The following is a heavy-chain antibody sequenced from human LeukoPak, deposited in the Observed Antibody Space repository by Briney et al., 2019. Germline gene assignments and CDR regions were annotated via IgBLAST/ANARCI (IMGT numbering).Heavy chain of an antibody. D-gene: IGHD6-19*01. Sequence: GRSLRLSCAASGFTFSSYAMHWVRQAPGKGLEWVAVISYDGSNKYYADSVKGRFTISRDNSKNTLCLQMNSLRAEDTAVYYCARGTVAGQFDYWGQGTLVTVSS. V-gene: IGHV3-30*04. CDR3: ARGTVAGQFDY. J-gene: IGHJ4*02. CDR1: GFTFSSYA. CDR2: ISYDGSNK.